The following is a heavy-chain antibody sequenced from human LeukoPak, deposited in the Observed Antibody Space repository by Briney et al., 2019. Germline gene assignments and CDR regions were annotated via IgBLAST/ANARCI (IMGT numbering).Heavy chain of an antibody. D-gene: IGHD3-9*01. J-gene: IGHJ5*02. CDR1: GFTFSSYS. V-gene: IGHV3-48*01. CDR2: ISSSSSTI. CDR3: AREMRYYDILTGYYRLRWFDP. Sequence: GGSLRLSCAASGFTFSSYSMNWVRQAPGKGLEWVSYISSSSSTIYYADSVKGRFAISRDNAKNSLYLQMNSLRAEDTAVYYCAREMRYYDILTGYYRLRWFDPWGQGTLVTVSS.